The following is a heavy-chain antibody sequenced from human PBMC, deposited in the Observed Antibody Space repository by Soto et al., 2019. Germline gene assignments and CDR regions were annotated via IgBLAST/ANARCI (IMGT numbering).Heavy chain of an antibody. Sequence: QVQLQESGPGLVKPSETLSLTCTVSGGSISSYYWSWIRQPPGKGLEWIGYIYYSGSTNYNPSLKSRVTISVDTSKNQFALKLSSVTAADTAVYYCASLRPPSYYDFWSGPFSDNWFDPWGQGTLVTVSS. J-gene: IGHJ5*02. CDR2: IYYSGST. D-gene: IGHD3-3*01. CDR3: ASLRPPSYYDFWSGPFSDNWFDP. CDR1: GGSISSYY. V-gene: IGHV4-59*01.